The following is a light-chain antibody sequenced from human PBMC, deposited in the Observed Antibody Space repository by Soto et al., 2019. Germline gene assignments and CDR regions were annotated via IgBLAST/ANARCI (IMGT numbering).Light chain of an antibody. CDR2: DVN. V-gene: IGLV2-11*01. Sequence: QSVLTQPPSVSGPPGQSVTISCTGTSSDIGGYNYVSWYQQHPGKAPKFMIYDVNKRPSGVPDRFSGSKSGNTASLTISGLQAEDEADYYCCSYAGGYTYVFGSGTKVTVL. J-gene: IGLJ1*01. CDR1: SSDIGGYNY. CDR3: CSYAGGYTYV.